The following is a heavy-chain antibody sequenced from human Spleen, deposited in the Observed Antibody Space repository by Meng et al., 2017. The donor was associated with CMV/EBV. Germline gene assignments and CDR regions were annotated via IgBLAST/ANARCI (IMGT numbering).Heavy chain of an antibody. V-gene: IGHV3-7*01. D-gene: IGHD2-2*01. CDR2: IKQDGSEK. CDR1: GFTFSSYW. J-gene: IGHJ4*02. Sequence: GKSLKISCAASGFTFSSYWMSWVRQAPGKGLEWVANIKQDGSEKYYVDSVKGRFTISRDNAKNSLYLQMNSLRAEDTAVYYCARRSGFVVVPAATCFDYWGQGTLVTVSS. CDR3: ARRSGFVVVPAATCFDY.